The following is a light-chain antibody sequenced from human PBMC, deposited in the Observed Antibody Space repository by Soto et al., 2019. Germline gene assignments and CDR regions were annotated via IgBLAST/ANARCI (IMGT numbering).Light chain of an antibody. V-gene: IGLV2-14*01. CDR2: EVT. J-gene: IGLJ3*02. Sequence: QSALTQPASVSGSPGQSITISCTGTSSDVGGYNYVSWYQQHPGKAPKLMIYEVTNRPSGISNRFSGSKSGNTASLTISTLQAEDEAEYYCSSYTTSSTVVFGGGTQLTVL. CDR1: SSDVGGYNY. CDR3: SSYTTSSTVV.